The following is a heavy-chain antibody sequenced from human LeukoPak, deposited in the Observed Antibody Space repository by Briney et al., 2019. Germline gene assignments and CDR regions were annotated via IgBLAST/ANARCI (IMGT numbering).Heavy chain of an antibody. J-gene: IGHJ4*02. Sequence: SETLSLTCAVSGYSISSGYYWGWIRQPPGKGLEWIGSIYHSGSTYYNPSLKSRVTISVDTSKNQFSVKLSSVTAADTAVYYCARFVGRNSAPEIGYWGQGTLVTVSS. CDR1: GYSISSGYY. CDR2: IYHSGST. CDR3: ARFVGRNSAPEIGY. D-gene: IGHD4-23*01. V-gene: IGHV4-38-2*01.